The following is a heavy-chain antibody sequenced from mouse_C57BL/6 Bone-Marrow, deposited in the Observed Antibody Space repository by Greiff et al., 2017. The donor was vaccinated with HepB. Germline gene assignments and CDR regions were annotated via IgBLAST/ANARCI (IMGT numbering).Heavy chain of an antibody. CDR1: GYTFTDYE. Sequence: QVQLQQSGAELVRPGASVTLSCKASGYTFTDYEMHWVKQTPVHGLEWIGAIDPETGGTAYNQKFKGKAILTADKSSSTAYMELRSLTSEDSAVYYCTRRWLLPYYYAMDYWGQGTSVTVSS. V-gene: IGHV1-15*01. CDR2: IDPETGGT. CDR3: TRRWLLPYYYAMDY. D-gene: IGHD2-3*01. J-gene: IGHJ4*01.